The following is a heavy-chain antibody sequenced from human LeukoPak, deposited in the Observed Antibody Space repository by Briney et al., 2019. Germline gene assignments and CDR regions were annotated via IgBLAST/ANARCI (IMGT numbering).Heavy chain of an antibody. CDR2: ISYDGSKK. J-gene: IGHJ4*02. Sequence: GRSLGLSCAASEFIFSSYGMHWVRQAPGKGLEWVAVISYDGSKKYYADSVKGRFTISRDNSKNTLYLQMNSLRAEDTAVYYCARESSSGPYFDCWGQGTLVTVSS. CDR1: EFIFSSYG. V-gene: IGHV3-30*03. CDR3: ARESSSGPYFDC.